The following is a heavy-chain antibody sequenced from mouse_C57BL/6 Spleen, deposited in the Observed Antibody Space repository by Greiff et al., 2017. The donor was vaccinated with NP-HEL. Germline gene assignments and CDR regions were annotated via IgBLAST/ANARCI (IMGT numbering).Heavy chain of an antibody. J-gene: IGHJ2*01. CDR3: ARSGDYYGSSYKDYFDY. V-gene: IGHV1-18*01. Sequence: EVQLQQSGPELVKPGASVKIPCKASGYTFTDSNMDWVKQSHGKSLEWIGDINPNNGGTIYNQKFKGQATLTVDKSSSTAYMELRSLTSEDTAVYYCARSGDYYGSSYKDYFDYWGQGTTLTVSS. CDR1: GYTFTDSN. CDR2: INPNNGGT. D-gene: IGHD1-1*01.